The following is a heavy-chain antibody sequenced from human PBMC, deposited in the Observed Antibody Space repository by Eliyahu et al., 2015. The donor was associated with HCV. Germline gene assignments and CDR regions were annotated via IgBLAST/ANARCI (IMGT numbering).Heavy chain of an antibody. J-gene: IGHJ3*02. CDR2: IYWDDDK. V-gene: IGHV2-5*02. D-gene: IGHD4-23*01. CDR3: AQTTVITPGAFDI. CDR1: GFSLKSNGVG. Sequence: QITLKESGPTLVKPTQTLTLTCTFSGFSLKSNGVGVGWVRQPPGKALEWLALIYWDDDKPYRPSLKTRLTITKDTSKNQVFLTMTNMDPVDTGTYYCAQTTVITPGAFDIWGQGIMVTVSS.